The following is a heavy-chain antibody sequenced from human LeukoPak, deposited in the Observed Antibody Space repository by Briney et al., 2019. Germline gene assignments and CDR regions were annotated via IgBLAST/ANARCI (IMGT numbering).Heavy chain of an antibody. D-gene: IGHD5-12*01. CDR1: GYTFTGYY. CDR3: ARVSPKEDSGYDDY. J-gene: IGHJ4*02. V-gene: IGHV1-69*13. Sequence: SVKVSCKASGYTFTGYYMHWVRQAPGQGLEWMGGIIPIFGTANYAQKFQGRVTITADESTSTAYMELSSLRSEDTAVYYCARVSPKEDSGYDDYWGQGTLVTVSS. CDR2: IIPIFGTA.